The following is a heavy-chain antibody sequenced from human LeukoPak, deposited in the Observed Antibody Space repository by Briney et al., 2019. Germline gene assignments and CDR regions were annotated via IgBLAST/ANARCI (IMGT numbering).Heavy chain of an antibody. CDR2: ISGSGGST. Sequence: GGSLRLSCAASGFTFSSYAMSWVRQAPGKGLEWVSAISGSGGSTYYADSVKGRFTISRDNSKNTLYLQMNSLRAEDTAVYYCAKNLGSGSYYNVDYYYYGVDVWGKGTTVTVSS. CDR3: AKNLGSGSYYNVDYYYYGVDV. J-gene: IGHJ6*04. D-gene: IGHD3-10*01. V-gene: IGHV3-23*01. CDR1: GFTFSSYA.